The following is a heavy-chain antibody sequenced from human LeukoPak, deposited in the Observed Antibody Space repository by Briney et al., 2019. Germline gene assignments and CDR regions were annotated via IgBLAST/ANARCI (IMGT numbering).Heavy chain of an antibody. D-gene: IGHD3-22*01. J-gene: IGHJ4*02. CDR3: ARCPYYYDSSGYYYHFDY. Sequence: GGSLRLSCAASGFTFSSYWMSWVRQAPGKGLEWVANIKQDGSEKYYVDSVKGRFTISRDNAKNSLYLQMNSLRAEDTAVYSCARCPYYYDSSGYYYHFDYWGQGTLVTVSS. V-gene: IGHV3-7*01. CDR2: IKQDGSEK. CDR1: GFTFSSYW.